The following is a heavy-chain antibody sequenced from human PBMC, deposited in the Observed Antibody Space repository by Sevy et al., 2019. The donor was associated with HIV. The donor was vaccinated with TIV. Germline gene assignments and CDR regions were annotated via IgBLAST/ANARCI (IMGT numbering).Heavy chain of an antibody. CDR2: FYDSGRT. CDR3: ARHGAVQLAFGMDV. J-gene: IGHJ6*02. Sequence: SETLSLTCTVSGGSVSSGRYSWSWIRQPPGKGLEWIGYFYDSGRTKYNPSLKSRVTIAVDMSKNLFSLKLTSVTAADTAVYYCARHGAVQLAFGMDVWGQGTRVTVSS. CDR1: GGSVSSGRYS. V-gene: IGHV4-61*03. D-gene: IGHD1-1*01.